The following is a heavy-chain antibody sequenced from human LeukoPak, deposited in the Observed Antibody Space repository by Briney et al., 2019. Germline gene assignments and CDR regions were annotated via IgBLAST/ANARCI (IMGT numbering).Heavy chain of an antibody. D-gene: IGHD5-18*01. CDR3: TRGRAAMVPL. V-gene: IGHV4-34*01. Sequence: PSETLSLTCAVYGGSFSGYYWSWIRQPPGKGLEWIGEINHSGSTNYNPSLKSRVTISVDTSKNQFSLNLGSVTAADTAVYYCTRGRAAMVPLWGQGTLVTVPS. CDR1: GGSFSGYY. J-gene: IGHJ4*02. CDR2: INHSGST.